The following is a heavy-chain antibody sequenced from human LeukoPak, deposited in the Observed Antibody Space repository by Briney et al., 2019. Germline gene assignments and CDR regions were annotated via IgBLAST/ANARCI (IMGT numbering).Heavy chain of an antibody. Sequence: GGSLMLSCAASGFTFSDYYMSWIRQAPGKGLEWVSYISSSGSTIYYADSVKGRFTISRDNAKNSLYLQMNSLRAEDTAVYYCASGHSSSWYVRVLKLDYYYMDVWGKGTTVTVSS. CDR2: ISSSGSTI. CDR3: ASGHSSSWYVRVLKLDYYYMDV. V-gene: IGHV3-11*04. D-gene: IGHD6-13*01. CDR1: GFTFSDYY. J-gene: IGHJ6*03.